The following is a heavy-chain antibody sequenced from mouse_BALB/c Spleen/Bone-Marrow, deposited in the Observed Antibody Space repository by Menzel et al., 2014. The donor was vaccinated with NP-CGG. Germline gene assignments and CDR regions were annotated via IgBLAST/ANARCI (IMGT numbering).Heavy chain of an antibody. CDR2: ISSGSSTI. CDR3: ARSNWIYYFDY. J-gene: IGHJ2*01. D-gene: IGHD4-1*01. Sequence: EVHLVESGGGLAQPGGSRKLSCAASGFTFSSFGMHWVRQAPEKGLEWVAYISSGSSTIYYADTVKGRFTISRDNPKNTLFLQMTSLRSEDTAMYYCARSNWIYYFDYWGQGTTLTVSS. CDR1: GFTFSSFG. V-gene: IGHV5-17*02.